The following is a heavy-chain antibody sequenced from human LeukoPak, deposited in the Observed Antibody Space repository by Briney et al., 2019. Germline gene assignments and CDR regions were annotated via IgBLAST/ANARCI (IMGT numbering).Heavy chain of an antibody. CDR3: AKVGGLFHHFDY. CDR2: ISWDRGTT. CDR1: GFTFNNYA. D-gene: IGHD3-16*01. J-gene: IGHJ4*02. V-gene: IGHV3-9*01. Sequence: GGSLRLSCEASGFTFNNYAMHWVRQAPGKGPEWVSGISWDRGTTGYGDSVKGRFTISRDNSKNTPYLQMSSLRAEDTAVYYCAKVGGLFHHFDYWGQGTLVTVSS.